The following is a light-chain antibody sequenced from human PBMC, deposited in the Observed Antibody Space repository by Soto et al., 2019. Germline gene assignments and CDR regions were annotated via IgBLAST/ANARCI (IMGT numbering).Light chain of an antibody. V-gene: IGKV2-28*01. CDR3: MQALPTQT. CDR2: LGS. J-gene: IGKJ1*01. Sequence: DIVMTQSPLSLPVTPGEPASISFRSSQSLLHSNGYNYLDWYLQKPGQSPQLLIYLGSNRASGVPDRFRCSGSGTDFTLKIRRVEAEDVGVYYCMQALPTQTFGPGTKVEIK. CDR1: QSLLHSNGYNY.